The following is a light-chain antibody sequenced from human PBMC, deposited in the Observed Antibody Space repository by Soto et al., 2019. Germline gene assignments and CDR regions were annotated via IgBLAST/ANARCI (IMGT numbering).Light chain of an antibody. CDR3: GTWDSSLSGGV. Sequence: QSVLTQPPSVSAAPGQKVTISCSGSNSNIGNNYVSWYQQLPGTAPKLLIYDNYKRPSGIPDRFSGSKSGTSATLGITGLQTGDEADYYCGTWDSSLSGGVFGTGTKLTVL. V-gene: IGLV1-51*01. CDR2: DNY. J-gene: IGLJ1*01. CDR1: NSNIGNNY.